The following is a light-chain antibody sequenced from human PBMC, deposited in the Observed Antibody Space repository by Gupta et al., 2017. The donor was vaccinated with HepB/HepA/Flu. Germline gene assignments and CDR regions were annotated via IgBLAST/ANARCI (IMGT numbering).Light chain of an antibody. CDR2: DVS. J-gene: IGLJ1*01. CDR3: SSDTGGFTYL. CDR1: RSDIGGYNY. Sequence: QSALTQPASVSGSLGESINVSCTGTRSDIGGYNYVSWHQQDAGKAHIVIICDVSNRPAGVSDRFSGSKSANTASLTISGLQAEDEADYYCSSDTGGFTYLFGTGTKVTVL. V-gene: IGLV2-14*03.